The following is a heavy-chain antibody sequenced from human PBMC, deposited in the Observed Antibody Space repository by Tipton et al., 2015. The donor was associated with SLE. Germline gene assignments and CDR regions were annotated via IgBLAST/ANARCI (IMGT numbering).Heavy chain of an antibody. V-gene: IGHV4-59*01. CDR2: IFYSGST. CDR3: ARDEALGYFDS. J-gene: IGHJ4*02. Sequence: GSLRLSCTVSGGSIDTAYWSWIRQPPGKGLEWIGYIFYSGSTDYNPSPKSRVTMSIDTSKSQFSLRLSSVTAADTAVYYCARDEALGYFDSWGLGTLVTVSS. D-gene: IGHD7-27*01. CDR1: GGSIDTAY.